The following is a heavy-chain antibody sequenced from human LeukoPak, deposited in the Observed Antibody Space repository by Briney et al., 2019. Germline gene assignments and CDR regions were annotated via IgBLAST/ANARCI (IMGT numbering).Heavy chain of an antibody. CDR1: GGSISSYY. CDR3: ARAAAARFFDY. CDR2: IYYTGST. V-gene: IGHV4-59*12. J-gene: IGHJ4*02. Sequence: SETLSLTCTVSGGSISSYYWSWIRQPPGKGLESLGYIYYTGSTNYNPSLKSRVTMSVDTSRNQFSLKLSSVTAADTAVYYCARAAAARFFDYWGQGTLVTVSS. D-gene: IGHD6-13*01.